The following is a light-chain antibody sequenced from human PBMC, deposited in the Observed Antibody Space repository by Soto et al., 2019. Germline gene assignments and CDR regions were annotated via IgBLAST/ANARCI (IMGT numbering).Light chain of an antibody. CDR1: QSVSSSY. V-gene: IGKV3-20*01. CDR3: QQYGSSPHT. Sequence: EIVLTQSPGTLSLSPGERATLSCRASQSVSSSYLAWYQHKPGQAPRLLIYGASSRATGIPDRFSGSGSGTDSTLPISRLEPEDFAVYYCQQYGSSPHTFGQGTKREIK. J-gene: IGKJ2*01. CDR2: GAS.